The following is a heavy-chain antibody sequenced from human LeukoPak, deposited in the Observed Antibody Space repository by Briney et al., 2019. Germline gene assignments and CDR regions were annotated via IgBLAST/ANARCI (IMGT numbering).Heavy chain of an antibody. CDR3: AKEGRSLQTY. J-gene: IGHJ4*02. CDR1: GFMFSSNW. D-gene: IGHD5-24*01. V-gene: IGHV3-7*03. CDR2: IKEDGTET. Sequence: GGSLRLSCAAPGFMFSSNWMSWVRLAPGKGLEWVANIKEDGTETYYVDSVKGRFTISRDNAKNSLYLQMNSLRVEGTAVYYCAKEGRSLQTYWGQGTLVTVSS.